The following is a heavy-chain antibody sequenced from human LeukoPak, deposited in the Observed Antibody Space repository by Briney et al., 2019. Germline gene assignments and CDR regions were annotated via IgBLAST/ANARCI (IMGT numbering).Heavy chain of an antibody. V-gene: IGHV1-69*05. D-gene: IGHD1-26*01. J-gene: IGHJ4*02. Sequence: GASVNVSCKASGGTFSSYAISWVRQAPGQGLEWVGGIIPTFGTANYAQKFQGRVTITTDESTSTAYMELSSLRSEDTAVYYCARGSVGASWVIDYWGQGTLVTVSS. CDR2: IIPTFGTA. CDR3: ARGSVGASWVIDY. CDR1: GGTFSSYA.